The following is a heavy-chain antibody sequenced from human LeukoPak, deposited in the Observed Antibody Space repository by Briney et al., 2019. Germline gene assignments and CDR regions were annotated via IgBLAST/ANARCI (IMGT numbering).Heavy chain of an antibody. Sequence: SETLSLTCTVSGYSISSGYYWAWIRQPPGKGLEWIGSIFHTGSTYHNPSLKSRVTISVDTSKNQFSLKLSSVTAADTAVYYCARAYSSSWYYTDYYYYYMDVWGKGTTVTVSS. J-gene: IGHJ6*03. D-gene: IGHD6-13*01. CDR1: GYSISSGYY. V-gene: IGHV4-38-2*02. CDR2: IFHTGST. CDR3: ARAYSSSWYYTDYYYYYMDV.